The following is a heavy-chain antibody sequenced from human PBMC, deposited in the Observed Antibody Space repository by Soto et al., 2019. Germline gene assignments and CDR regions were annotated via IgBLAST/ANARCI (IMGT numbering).Heavy chain of an antibody. CDR1: GFTFSSYA. J-gene: IGHJ4*02. V-gene: IGHV3-23*01. D-gene: IGHD1-1*01. CDR3: AKDLGRRQLDY. CDR2: ITTSGAST. Sequence: EVQLLESGGGLVQPGGSLRLSCAASGFTFSSYAMNWVRQAPGKGLEWVSAITTSGASTYYADSVKGRFTMSRDNSKNTVFLQMNSLRAEDTAVYHCAKDLGRRQLDYWGQGTLVTVSS.